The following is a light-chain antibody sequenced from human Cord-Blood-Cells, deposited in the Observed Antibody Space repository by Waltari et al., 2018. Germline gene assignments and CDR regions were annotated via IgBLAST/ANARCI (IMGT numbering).Light chain of an antibody. CDR3: CSYAGSSTFVV. V-gene: IGLV2-23*03. CDR1: SSAVGSCNL. CDR2: EGS. Sequence: QSALTQPASASGSPGQALTISCTGTSSAVGSCNLVSWYQQHPGKAPKLMIYEGSKRPSGVSNRFSGSKSGNTASLTISGLQAEDEADYYCCSYAGSSTFVVFGGGTKLTVL. J-gene: IGLJ2*01.